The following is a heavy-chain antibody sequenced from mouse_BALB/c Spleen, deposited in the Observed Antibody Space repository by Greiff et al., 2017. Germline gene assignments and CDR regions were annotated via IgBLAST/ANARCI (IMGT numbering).Heavy chain of an antibody. J-gene: IGHJ3*01. V-gene: IGHV1-15*01. CDR3: TGLRRDVAY. CDR2: IDPETGGT. CDR1: GYTFTDYE. Sequence: VQLQQSGAELVRPGASVTLSCKASGYTFTDYEMHWVKQTPVHGLEWIGAIDPETGGTAYNQKFKGKATLTADKSSSTAYMELRSLTSEDSAVYYCTGLRRDVAYWGQGTRGTVSA. D-gene: IGHD2-2*01.